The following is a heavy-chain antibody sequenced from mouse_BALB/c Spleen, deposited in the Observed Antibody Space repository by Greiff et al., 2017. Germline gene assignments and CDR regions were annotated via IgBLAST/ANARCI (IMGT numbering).Heavy chain of an antibody. CDR3: ARGQLGPTSMAY. CDR1: GYTFTSYW. D-gene: IGHD3-1*01. CDR2: INPSNGRT. J-gene: IGHJ3*01. Sequence: QVQLKQSGAELVKPGASVKLSCKASGYTFTSYWMHWVKQRPAQGLEWIGEINPSNGRTNYNEKFKSKATLTVDKSSSTAYMQLSSLTSEDSAVYYCARGQLGPTSMAYWGQGTLVTVSA. V-gene: IGHV1S81*02.